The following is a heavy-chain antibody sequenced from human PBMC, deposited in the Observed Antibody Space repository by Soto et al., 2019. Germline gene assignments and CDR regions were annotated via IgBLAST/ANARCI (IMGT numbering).Heavy chain of an antibody. D-gene: IGHD6-6*01. CDR1: GFTFSGSV. V-gene: IGHV3-73*01. CDR3: TTYGNSSKGFDY. Sequence: EVQLVESGGGLDHPGGSLKLSCAVSGFTFSGSVMHWVRQAPGKGLEWLGRIRSRDSDYATSYAVSVKGRVTISRDDSKNTAYLQVTSLKIEDTALYYCTTYGNSSKGFDYWGQGTLVTVSS. J-gene: IGHJ4*02. CDR2: IRSRDSDYAT.